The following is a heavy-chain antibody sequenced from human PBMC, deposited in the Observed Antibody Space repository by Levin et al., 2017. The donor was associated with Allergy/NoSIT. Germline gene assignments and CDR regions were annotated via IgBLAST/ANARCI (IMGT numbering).Heavy chain of an antibody. CDR2: ISSSSSYI. CDR1: GFTFSSSS. V-gene: IGHV3-21*01. J-gene: IGHJ3*02. D-gene: IGHD5-18*01. CDR3: ARDQYSYGLNDAFDI. Sequence: LSLTCAASGFTFSSSSMNWVRQAPGKGLEWVSSISSSSSYIYYADSVKGRFTISRDNAKNSLYLQMNSLRAEDTAVYYCARDQYSYGLNDAFDIWGQGTMVTVSS.